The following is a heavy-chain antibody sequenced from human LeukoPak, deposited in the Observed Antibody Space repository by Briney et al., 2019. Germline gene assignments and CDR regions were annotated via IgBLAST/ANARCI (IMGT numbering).Heavy chain of an antibody. J-gene: IGHJ5*02. CDR3: ARERGFDP. CDR2: IISTGTTI. V-gene: IGHV3-48*02. CDR1: GFTFSTYT. Sequence: QPGGSLRLSCAASGFTFSTYTMNWVRHAPGKGVEWVSSIISTGTTIYYADSVKGRFTISRDNAKNSLYLQMNSLRDEDTAMYYCARERGFDPWGQGTLVTVSS.